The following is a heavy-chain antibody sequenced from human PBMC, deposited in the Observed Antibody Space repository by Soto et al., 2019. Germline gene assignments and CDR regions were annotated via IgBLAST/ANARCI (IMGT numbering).Heavy chain of an antibody. CDR3: AWTMITIFGVVPELDY. J-gene: IGHJ4*02. CDR1: GGSISSSSYY. D-gene: IGHD3-3*01. Sequence: QLQLQESGPGLVKPSETLSLTCTVSGGSISSSSYYWGWIRQPPGKGLEWIGSIYYSGSTYYNPSLKSRVTISVDTSKNRFSLKLSSVTAADTAVYYCAWTMITIFGVVPELDYWGQGTLVTVSS. CDR2: IYYSGST. V-gene: IGHV4-39*01.